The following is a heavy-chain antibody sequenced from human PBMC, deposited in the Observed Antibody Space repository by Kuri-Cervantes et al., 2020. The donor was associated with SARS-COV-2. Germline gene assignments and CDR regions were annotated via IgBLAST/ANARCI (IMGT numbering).Heavy chain of an antibody. CDR3: ARLPTDSGSYFLSLLFSQSK. CDR1: GGSFSGCC. Sequence: SETLSLTCTIYGGSFSGCCWTWVRQPPGKGLEWIGEINHSGSTNYNPSRESRVTISVDTSKNQLSLKVSSVTAADTAVYYCARLPTDSGSYFLSLLFSQSKWGQGTLVTVSS. J-gene: IGHJ4*02. D-gene: IGHD1-26*01. CDR2: INHSGST. V-gene: IGHV4-34*01.